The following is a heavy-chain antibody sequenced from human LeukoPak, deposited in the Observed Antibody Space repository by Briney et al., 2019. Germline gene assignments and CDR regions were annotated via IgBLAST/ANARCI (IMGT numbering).Heavy chain of an antibody. V-gene: IGHV4-59*01. D-gene: IGHD2-15*01. CDR2: IYYSGST. Sequence: PETLSLTCTVSGGSISSYYWSWIRQPPGKGLEWIGYIYYSGSTNYNPSLKSRVTISVDTSKNQFSLKLSSVTAADTAVYYCASLRNPGDCSGGSCSLPYFDYWGQGTLVTVSS. J-gene: IGHJ4*02. CDR3: ASLRNPGDCSGGSCSLPYFDY. CDR1: GGSISSYY.